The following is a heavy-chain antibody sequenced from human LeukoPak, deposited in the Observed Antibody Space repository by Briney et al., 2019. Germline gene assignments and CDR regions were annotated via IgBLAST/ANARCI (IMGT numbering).Heavy chain of an antibody. D-gene: IGHD3-22*01. CDR2: IRSKGNRYAT. Sequence: GGSLRLSCAASGFTLSGSAMHWVRQASGKGLEWVGRIRSKGNRYATAYAASLQGRHTISRDDSKNTAYLQMNSLKTEDTAVYYCTRTQDMYYYDTSGYVWGQGTTVTVSS. J-gene: IGHJ6*02. CDR3: TRTQDMYYYDTSGYV. CDR1: GFTLSGSA. V-gene: IGHV3-73*01.